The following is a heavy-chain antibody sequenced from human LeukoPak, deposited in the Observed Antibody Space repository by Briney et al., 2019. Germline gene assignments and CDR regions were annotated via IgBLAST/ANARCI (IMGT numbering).Heavy chain of an antibody. D-gene: IGHD2-2*01. Sequence: SETLSLTCAVYGGSFSGYYWSWIRQPPGKGLEWIGEINHSGSTNYNPSLKSRVTISVDTSKNQFSLKLSSVTAADTAVYYCASGSTHQLPQGHWGQGTLVTVSS. V-gene: IGHV4-34*01. J-gene: IGHJ4*02. CDR1: GGSFSGYY. CDR3: ASGSTHQLPQGH. CDR2: INHSGST.